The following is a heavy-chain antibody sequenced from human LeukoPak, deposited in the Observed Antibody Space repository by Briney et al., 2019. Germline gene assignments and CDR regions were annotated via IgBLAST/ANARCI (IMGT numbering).Heavy chain of an antibody. V-gene: IGHV4-59*08. Sequence: PSETLPLTCTVSGGSINSYYWSWIRQPPGKGLEWIGYIYYSGSTNYNPSLKSRVTISVDTSKNQFSLKLSSVTAADTAVYYCARLRGYDSSGYYASLYYYYMDVWGKGTTVTVSS. J-gene: IGHJ6*03. CDR1: GGSINSYY. CDR3: ARLRGYDSSGYYASLYYYYMDV. CDR2: IYYSGST. D-gene: IGHD3-22*01.